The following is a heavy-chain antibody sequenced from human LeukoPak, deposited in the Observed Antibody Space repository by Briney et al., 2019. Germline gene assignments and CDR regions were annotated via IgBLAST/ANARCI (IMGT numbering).Heavy chain of an antibody. V-gene: IGHV4-34*01. Sequence: PSETLSLTCAVYGGSFSGYYWSWIRQPPGKGLEWIGEINHSGSTNYNPSLKSRVTISVDTSKNQFSLRLSSVTAADTAVYFCTRRALTSGHSDDSWGQGTQVTVSS. J-gene: IGHJ4*02. CDR2: INHSGST. CDR1: GGSFSGYY. CDR3: TRRALTSGHSDDS. D-gene: IGHD1-1*01.